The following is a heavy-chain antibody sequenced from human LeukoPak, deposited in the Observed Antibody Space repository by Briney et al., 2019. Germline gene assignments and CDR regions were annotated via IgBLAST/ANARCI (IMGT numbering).Heavy chain of an antibody. CDR3: ARGPPDTAMVGDYFDY. V-gene: IGHV1-8*03. CDR2: MNPNSGNT. D-gene: IGHD5-18*01. Sequence: GASVTVSFTSSGYTFTIYDINWVRQAPGQGLEWMGWMNPNSGNTGYAQKFQGRVTITRNTSISTAYMELSSPRSEDTAVYYCARGPPDTAMVGDYFDYWGQGTLVTVSS. J-gene: IGHJ4*02. CDR1: GYTFTIYD.